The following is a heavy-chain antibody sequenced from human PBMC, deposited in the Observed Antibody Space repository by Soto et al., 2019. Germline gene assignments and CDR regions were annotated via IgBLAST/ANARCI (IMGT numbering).Heavy chain of an antibody. J-gene: IGHJ5*02. CDR3: ARSVFP. Sequence: SETLSLTCTVSGGSISSGGYYWNWIRQHPGKGLEWIGYIFYIGSTYYNPSLKSRVTISVDTSKNQFSLKLNSVTAADTAVYYCARSVFPWGQGTLVTVSS. CDR1: GGSISSGGYY. CDR2: IFYIGST. V-gene: IGHV4-31*03.